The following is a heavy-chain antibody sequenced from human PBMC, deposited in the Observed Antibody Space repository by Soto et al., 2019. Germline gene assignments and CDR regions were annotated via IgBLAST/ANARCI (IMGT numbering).Heavy chain of an antibody. D-gene: IGHD6-13*01. Sequence: QVQLQQWGAGLLKPSETLSLTCAVYGGSFSGYYWSWIRQPPGKGLEWIGEINHSGSTNYNPSLKSRVTISVDTSKNQFSLKLSSVTAADTAVYYCARGAVSSSWLDYWGQGTLVTVSS. CDR3: ARGAVSSSWLDY. J-gene: IGHJ4*02. CDR2: INHSGST. V-gene: IGHV4-34*01. CDR1: GGSFSGYY.